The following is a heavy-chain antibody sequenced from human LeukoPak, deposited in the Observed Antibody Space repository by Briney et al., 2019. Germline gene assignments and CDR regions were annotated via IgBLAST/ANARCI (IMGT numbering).Heavy chain of an antibody. J-gene: IGHJ4*02. CDR1: GFTFSSYA. Sequence: GGSLRLSCAASGFTFSSYAMSWIRQAPGKGLEWVSAISGSGGSTYYADSVKGRFTISRDNSKNTLYLQMNSLRAEDTAVYYSAKDDYYDSSGYYYGGYWGQGTLVTVSS. D-gene: IGHD3-22*01. CDR2: ISGSGGST. CDR3: AKDDYYDSSGYYYGGY. V-gene: IGHV3-23*01.